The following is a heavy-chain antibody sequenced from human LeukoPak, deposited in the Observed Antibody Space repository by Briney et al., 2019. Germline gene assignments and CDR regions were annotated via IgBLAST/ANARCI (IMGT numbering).Heavy chain of an antibody. D-gene: IGHD5-18*01. V-gene: IGHV3-11*06. CDR3: ARHTATLVGYYYYGMDV. CDR1: GFTFSDYY. J-gene: IGHJ6*04. CDR2: SSSSSSYT. Sequence: GGSLRLSCAASGFTFSDYYMSWIRQAPGKGLEWVSYSSSSSSYTNYADSVKGRFTISRDNAKNSLYLQMNSLRAEDTAVYYCARHTATLVGYYYYGMDVWGKGTTVTVSS.